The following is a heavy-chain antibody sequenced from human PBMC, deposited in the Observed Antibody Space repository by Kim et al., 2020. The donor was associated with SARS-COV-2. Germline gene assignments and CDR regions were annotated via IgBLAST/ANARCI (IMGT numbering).Heavy chain of an antibody. V-gene: IGHV3-74*01. J-gene: IGHJ4*02. D-gene: IGHD6-13*01. CDR1: GFTFSSYW. CDR2: INSDGSST. CDR3: ARAWIAAPFPRGPPFDY. Sequence: GGSLRLSCAASGFTFSSYWMHWVRQAPGKGLVWVSRINSDGSSTSYADSVKGRFTISRDNAKNTLYLQMNSLRAEDTAVYYCARAWIAAPFPRGPPFDYWGQGTLVTVSS.